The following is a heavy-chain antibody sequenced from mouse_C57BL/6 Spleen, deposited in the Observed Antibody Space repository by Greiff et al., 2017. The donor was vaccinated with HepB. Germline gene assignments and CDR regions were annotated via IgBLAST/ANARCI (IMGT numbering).Heavy chain of an antibody. CDR1: GYTFTGYW. J-gene: IGHJ3*01. D-gene: IGHD1-1*01. CDR3: ARSGGFYYGSSPFAY. CDR2: ILPGSGST. V-gene: IGHV1-9*01. Sequence: VQLQQSGAELMKPGASVKLSCKATGYTFTGYWIEWVKQRPGHGLEWIGEILPGSGSTNYNEKFKGKATFTADTSSNTAYMQLSSLTTEDSAIYYFARSGGFYYGSSPFAYWGQGTLVTVSA.